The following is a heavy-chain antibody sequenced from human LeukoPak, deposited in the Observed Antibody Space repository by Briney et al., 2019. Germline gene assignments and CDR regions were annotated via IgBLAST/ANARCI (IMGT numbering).Heavy chain of an antibody. D-gene: IGHD1-14*01. Sequence: SETLSLTCTVSGGSISYSNYYWGWIRQPPGKGLEWIGSMCYGGNTYYNPSLKSRVTISVDMSQNQFSLSLSSVTAADTAVYYCARHVAGKDYWGQGTLVTVSS. J-gene: IGHJ4*02. V-gene: IGHV4-39*01. CDR2: MCYGGNT. CDR1: GGSISYSNYY. CDR3: ARHVAGKDY.